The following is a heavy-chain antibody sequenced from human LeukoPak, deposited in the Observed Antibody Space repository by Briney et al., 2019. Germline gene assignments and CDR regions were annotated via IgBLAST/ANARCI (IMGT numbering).Heavy chain of an antibody. J-gene: IGHJ5*02. Sequence: PSETLSLTCVVSGDSISSGGYSWNWIRQPAGKGLEWIGRTYTSGSTNYNPSLKSRVTISVDTSKNQFSLKLSSVTAADTAVYYCARVTSSGISPWGQGTLVTVSS. CDR2: TYTSGST. CDR1: GDSISSGGYS. V-gene: IGHV4-61*02. D-gene: IGHD3-10*01. CDR3: ARVTSSGISP.